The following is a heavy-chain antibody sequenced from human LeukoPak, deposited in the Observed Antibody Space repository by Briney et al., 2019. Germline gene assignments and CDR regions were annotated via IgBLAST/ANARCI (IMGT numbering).Heavy chain of an antibody. CDR1: GGTSNSHA. V-gene: IGHV1-69*04. J-gene: IGHJ4*02. CDR3: ATTNDGGGYQWGDFFDF. Sequence: SVMVSCKASGGTSNSHAISWVRQAPGQGLEWMGRIIPNLGTTNRAQNFQDRVTLTADKSTNTAYMELTSLTSDDTAVYYCATTNDGGGYQWGDFFDFWGQGTLVTVSS. D-gene: IGHD3-22*01. CDR2: IIPNLGTT.